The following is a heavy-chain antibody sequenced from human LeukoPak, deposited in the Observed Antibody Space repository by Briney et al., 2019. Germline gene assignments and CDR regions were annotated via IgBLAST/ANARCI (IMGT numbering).Heavy chain of an antibody. CDR2: IYHSGST. CDR3: AREGAAAGIDY. D-gene: IGHD6-13*01. V-gene: IGHV4-39*07. Sequence: SETLSLTCTVSGGSISSSNYYWGWIRQPPGKGLEWIGTIYHSGSTYYNPSLKSRVTISVDTSKNQFSLKLSSVTAADAAVYYCAREGAAAGIDYWGQGTLVTVSS. J-gene: IGHJ4*02. CDR1: GGSISSSNYY.